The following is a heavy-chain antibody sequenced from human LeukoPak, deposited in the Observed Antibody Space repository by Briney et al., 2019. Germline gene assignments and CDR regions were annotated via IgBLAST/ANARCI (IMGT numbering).Heavy chain of an antibody. J-gene: IGHJ2*01. CDR3: ARGIAVAGTGWYFDL. CDR2: TYYRSKWYN. D-gene: IGHD6-19*01. Sequence: SQTLSLTCAISGDSVSSNSAAWNWIRQSPSRGLEWLARTYYRSKWYNDYAVSVKSRIIIIPDTSKNQFSLQLNSVTPEDTAVYFCARGIAVAGTGWYFDLWGRGTLVTVSS. CDR1: GDSVSSNSAA. V-gene: IGHV6-1*01.